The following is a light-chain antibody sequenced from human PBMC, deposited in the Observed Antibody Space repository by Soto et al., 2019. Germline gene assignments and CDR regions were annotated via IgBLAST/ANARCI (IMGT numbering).Light chain of an antibody. J-gene: IGLJ1*01. Sequence: VLTQPRSVSGSPGQSVTISCTGTSSDVGGYNYVSWYQQHPGKAPKLMIYDVSKRPSGVPDRFSGSKSGNTASLTISGLQAEDEADYYCCSYAGSYTFYVFGTGTKVTVL. CDR2: DVS. CDR3: CSYAGSYTFYV. CDR1: SSDVGGYNY. V-gene: IGLV2-11*01.